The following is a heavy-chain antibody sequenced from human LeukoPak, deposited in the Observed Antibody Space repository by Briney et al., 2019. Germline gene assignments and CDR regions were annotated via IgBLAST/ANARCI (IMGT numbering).Heavy chain of an antibody. J-gene: IGHJ4*02. CDR2: TYYSVST. Sequence: SETLSLTCTVSGASINSRIYSWGWIRQSPGKGLEWIGNTYYSVSTYYNPSLKSRVTISVDTSKNQFSLKLSSVTAADTAVYYCARVAEEHYDSSGYYTHFDYWGQGTLVTVSS. V-gene: IGHV4-39*07. CDR3: ARVAEEHYDSSGYYTHFDY. CDR1: GASINSRIYS. D-gene: IGHD3-22*01.